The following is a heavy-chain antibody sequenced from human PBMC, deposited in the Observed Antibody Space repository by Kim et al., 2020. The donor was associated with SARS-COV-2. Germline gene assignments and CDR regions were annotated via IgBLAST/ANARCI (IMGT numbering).Heavy chain of an antibody. CDR3: ARVVPAAIFAADEWENWFDP. CDR1: GGTFSSYA. D-gene: IGHD2-2*01. V-gene: IGHV1-69*13. CDR2: IIPIFGTA. Sequence: SVKVSCKASGGTFSSYAISWVRQAPGQGLEWMGGIIPIFGTANYAQKFQGRVTITADESTSTAYMELSSLRSEDTAVYYCARVVPAAIFAADEWENWFDPWGQGTLVTVSS. J-gene: IGHJ5*02.